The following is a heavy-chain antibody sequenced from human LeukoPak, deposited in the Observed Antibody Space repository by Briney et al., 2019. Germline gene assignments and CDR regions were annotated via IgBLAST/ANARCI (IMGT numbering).Heavy chain of an antibody. CDR1: GGSISSSSYY. Sequence: SETLSLTCTVSGGSISSSSYYWGWIRQPPGKGLEWIGSIYYSGSTYYNPSLKSRVTISVDTSKNQFSLKLSSVTAADTAVYYCARPGDILTGYYTFDYWGQGTLVTVSS. CDR2: IYYSGST. J-gene: IGHJ4*02. D-gene: IGHD3-9*01. V-gene: IGHV4-39*01. CDR3: ARPGDILTGYYTFDY.